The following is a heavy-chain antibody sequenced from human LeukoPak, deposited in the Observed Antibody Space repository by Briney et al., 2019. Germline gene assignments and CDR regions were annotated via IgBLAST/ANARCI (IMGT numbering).Heavy chain of an antibody. CDR2: IKQDGSEK. Sequence: GGSLRLSCAASGFTFRSYWMSWVRQAPGKGLEWVANIKQDGSEKYYVDSVKGRFTISRDNAKNSLYLQMNSLRAEDTAVYYCARKRALDYWGQGTLVTVSS. V-gene: IGHV3-7*01. CDR1: GFTFRSYW. J-gene: IGHJ4*02. CDR3: ARKRALDY.